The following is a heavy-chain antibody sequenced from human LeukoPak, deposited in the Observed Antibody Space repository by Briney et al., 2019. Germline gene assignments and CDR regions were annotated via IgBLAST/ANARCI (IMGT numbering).Heavy chain of an antibody. CDR2: ISSSSSYI. D-gene: IGHD1-26*01. CDR3: ARGEWELVYYYYYYYMDV. J-gene: IGHJ6*03. V-gene: IGHV3-21*01. CDR1: GFTFSSYS. Sequence: GGSLRLSCAASGFTFSSYSMNWVRQAPGKGLEWVSSISSSSSYIYYADSVKGRFTISRDNAKNSLYQQMNSLRAEDTAVYYCARGEWELVYYYYYYYMDVWGKGTTVTVSS.